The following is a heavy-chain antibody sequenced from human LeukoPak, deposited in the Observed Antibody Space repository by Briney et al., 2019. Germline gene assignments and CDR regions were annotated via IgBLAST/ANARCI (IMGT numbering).Heavy chain of an antibody. CDR1: GYTFTGYY. CDR3: ARCHWALNDYGGSDYFDY. V-gene: IGHV1-46*01. CDR2: INPSGGST. D-gene: IGHD4-23*01. J-gene: IGHJ4*02. Sequence: ASVKVSCKASGYTFTGYYMHWVRQAPGQGLEWMGIINPSGGSTSYAQKFQGRVTMTRDTSTSTVYMELSSLRSEDTAVYYCARCHWALNDYGGSDYFDYWGQGTLVTVSS.